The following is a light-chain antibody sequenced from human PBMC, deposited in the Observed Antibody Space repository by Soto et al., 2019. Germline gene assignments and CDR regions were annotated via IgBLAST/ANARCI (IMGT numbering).Light chain of an antibody. CDR1: QSVSSN. Sequence: EIVMTQSPATLSVSPGERATLSCRASQSVSSNLAWYQQKPGQAPRLLIYGASTRATGIPARFSGSGSGTGVTLTISSLQSEDLAVYYCQQYKSWPPLTFGGGTNVEIK. CDR3: QQYKSWPPLT. J-gene: IGKJ4*01. CDR2: GAS. V-gene: IGKV3-15*01.